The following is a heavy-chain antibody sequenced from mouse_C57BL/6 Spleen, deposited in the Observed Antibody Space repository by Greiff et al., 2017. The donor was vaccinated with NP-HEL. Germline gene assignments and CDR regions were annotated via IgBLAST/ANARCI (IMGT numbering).Heavy chain of an antibody. CDR3: ARTAQATDY. Sequence: EVKLVESGGGLVQPGGFLSLSCAASGFTFTDYYMSWVRQPPGKALEWLGFIRNKANGYTTEYSASVKGRFTISRDNSQSILYLQMNALRAEDSATYYCARTAQATDYWGQGTTLTVSS. CDR2: IRNKANGYTT. V-gene: IGHV7-3*01. CDR1: GFTFTDYY. J-gene: IGHJ2*01. D-gene: IGHD3-2*02.